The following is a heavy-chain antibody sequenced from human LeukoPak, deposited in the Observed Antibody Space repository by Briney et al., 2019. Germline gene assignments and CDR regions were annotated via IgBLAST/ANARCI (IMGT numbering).Heavy chain of an antibody. CDR1: GGSIGSGDYY. CDR2: IYYSGIT. CDR3: ARRGGGRWFDP. D-gene: IGHD3-16*01. V-gene: IGHV4-31*03. J-gene: IGHJ5*02. Sequence: PSQTLSLTFTVSGGSIGSGDYYWCWMRQYSGKGREWIGCIYYSGITYYNPSLKSRVTISVDTSKNRFSLQLTSVTAAETAVYYCARRGGGRWFDPWGQGTLVTVSS.